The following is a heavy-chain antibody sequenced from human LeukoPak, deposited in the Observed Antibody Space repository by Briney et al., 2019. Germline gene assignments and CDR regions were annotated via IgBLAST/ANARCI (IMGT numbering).Heavy chain of an antibody. Sequence: SVKVSCKASGYTFTRYGISWVRQAPGQGLEWMGGIIPLFGTADYAQKFQGRVTITTDESTSTAYMELSSLRSEDTAVYYCARSYCSSTRCYMGGFDIWGLGTMVTVSS. CDR2: IIPLFGTA. V-gene: IGHV1-69*05. J-gene: IGHJ3*02. CDR3: ARSYCSSTRCYMGGFDI. CDR1: GYTFTRYG. D-gene: IGHD2-2*02.